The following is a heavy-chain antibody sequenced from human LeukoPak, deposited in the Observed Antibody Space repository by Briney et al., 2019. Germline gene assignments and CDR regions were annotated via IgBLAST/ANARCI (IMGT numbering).Heavy chain of an antibody. V-gene: IGHV3-73*01. Sequence: SGGSLRLSCAASGFTFSGSTMHWVRQTPGKGLEWVGRISSKAENYASAYAASVKGRFTISRDDSKNTAYLQMNSLKIEDTAVYYCTRGATEYYDYWGQGTLVTGSS. CDR1: GFTFSGST. CDR3: TRGATEYYDY. J-gene: IGHJ4*02. D-gene: IGHD1-26*01. CDR2: ISSKAENYAS.